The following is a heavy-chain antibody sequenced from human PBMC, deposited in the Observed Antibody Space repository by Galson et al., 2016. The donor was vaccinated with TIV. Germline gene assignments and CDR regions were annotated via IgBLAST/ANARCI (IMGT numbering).Heavy chain of an antibody. CDR2: ISLSGSHT. V-gene: IGHV3-23*01. D-gene: IGHD2-21*02. Sequence: SLRLSCAASGFSFNFYHLTWVRQAPGKGLEWASSISLSGSHTFYADSVKGRFSISRDNSKSTLYLILSSLRVEDTAMYYCAKPGKSGDYSWDGFDVWGQGTLVTVSS. CDR1: GFSFNFYH. J-gene: IGHJ3*01. CDR3: AKPGKSGDYSWDGFDV.